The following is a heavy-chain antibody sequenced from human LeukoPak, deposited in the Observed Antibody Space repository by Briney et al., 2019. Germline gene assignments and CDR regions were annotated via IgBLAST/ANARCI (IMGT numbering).Heavy chain of an antibody. D-gene: IGHD1-14*01. Sequence: GGSLRLSCAASGFTFSSYAMSWVRQAPGKRLEWVSIISGSGAATYYADSVQGRFTISRDNSKNTLYLEMSSLRAEDTATYYCSKMNRVGYVLLSFGDSWGQGALVSVSS. CDR3: SKMNRVGYVLLSFGDS. CDR1: GFTFSSYA. CDR2: ISGSGAAT. V-gene: IGHV3-23*01. J-gene: IGHJ4*02.